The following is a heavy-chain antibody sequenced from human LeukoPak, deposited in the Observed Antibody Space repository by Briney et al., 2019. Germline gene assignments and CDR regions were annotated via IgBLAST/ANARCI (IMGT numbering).Heavy chain of an antibody. CDR3: ARDSPLLWFGEGPAFDI. CDR2: IYYSGST. J-gene: IGHJ3*02. V-gene: IGHV4-30-4*07. D-gene: IGHD3-10*01. Sequence: PSQTLSLTCAVSGGSISSGGYSWSWIRQPPGKGLEWIGYIYYSGSTYYNPSLKSRVTISVDTSKNQFSLKLSSVTAADTAVYYCARDSPLLWFGEGPAFDIWGQGTMVTVSS. CDR1: GGSISSGGYS.